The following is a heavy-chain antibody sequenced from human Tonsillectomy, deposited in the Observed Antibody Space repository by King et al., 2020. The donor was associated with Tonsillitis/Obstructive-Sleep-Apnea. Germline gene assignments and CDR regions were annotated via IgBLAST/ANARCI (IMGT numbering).Heavy chain of an antibody. D-gene: IGHD3-16*01. CDR2: IKQDGSEK. J-gene: IGHJ4*02. CDR1: GFTISSYL. CDR3: AREGGHGMGFDY. Sequence: QLVQSGGGLVQSGGSLRLSCAASGFTISSYLMSWVRQAPGKGLEWVANIKQDGSEKHYVDSVKGRFTISRDNAKNSLYLQLNSLRAEDTAVYYCAREGGHGMGFDYWGQGTLVTDSS. V-gene: IGHV3-7*01.